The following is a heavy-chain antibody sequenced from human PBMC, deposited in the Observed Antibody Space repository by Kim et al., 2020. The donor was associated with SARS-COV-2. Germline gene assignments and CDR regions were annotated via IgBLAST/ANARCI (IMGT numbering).Heavy chain of an antibody. CDR2: INPEDSNI. CDR1: GYYLSAYW. D-gene: IGHD3-22*01. J-gene: IGHJ4*02. V-gene: IGHV5-51*01. Sequence: GESLKISCAVSGYYLSAYWIGWVRQMPGKGLEWMGVINPEDSNIRYSPSFQGHVTISADQSVSTAYLHWSSLKASDTAMYYCARHYDSSGYIDDWGQGTLVTVSS. CDR3: ARHYDSSGYIDD.